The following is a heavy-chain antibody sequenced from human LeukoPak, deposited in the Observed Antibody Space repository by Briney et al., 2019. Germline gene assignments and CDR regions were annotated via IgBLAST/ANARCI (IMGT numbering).Heavy chain of an antibody. D-gene: IGHD3-22*01. CDR3: ARGPYITYYYDSSGYVGAFDI. V-gene: IGHV3-48*03. CDR2: ISSSASTI. Sequence: QPGGSLRLSCAASGFTFSSYEMNWVRQAPGKGLEWVSYISSSASTIYYADSVKGRFTISRDNAKNSLYLQMNSLRAEDTALYYCARGPYITYYYDSSGYVGAFDIWGQGTMVTVSS. CDR1: GFTFSSYE. J-gene: IGHJ3*02.